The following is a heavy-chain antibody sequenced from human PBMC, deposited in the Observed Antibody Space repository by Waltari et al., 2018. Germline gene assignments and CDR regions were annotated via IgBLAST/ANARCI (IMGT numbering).Heavy chain of an antibody. CDR2: IHCNNGGT. D-gene: IGHD3-3*01. CDR3: SRCYRDVWSGYYTSSFDP. CDR1: GSKLTAYL. V-gene: IGHV1-2*02. J-gene: IGHJ5*02. Sequence: QMQLVQSGAEIKTPGASVQVAGKVAGSKLTAYLIHWMLQDPGQGLEWMGWIHCNNGGTHYAQTFQGRVTMSRDTSSNTVFMEMNTLNSDDTAVYYCSRCYRDVWSGYYTSSFDPWGQGTLVTVS.